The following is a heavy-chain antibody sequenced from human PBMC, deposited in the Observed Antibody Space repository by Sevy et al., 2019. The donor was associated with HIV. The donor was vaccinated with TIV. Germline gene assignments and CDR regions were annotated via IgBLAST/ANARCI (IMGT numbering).Heavy chain of an antibody. V-gene: IGHV4-39*01. J-gene: IGHJ4*02. CDR2: IYYSGST. D-gene: IGHD3-16*02. CDR1: GGSISSSSYY. CDR3: ARRRLRELSLLGSYFDY. Sequence: SESLSLTCTVSGGSISSSSYYWGWIRQPPGKGLQWIGSIYYSGSTCYNPSLKSRVTISVDTSKNQFSLKLSSVTAADTAVYYCARRRLRELSLLGSYFDYWGQGTLVTVSS.